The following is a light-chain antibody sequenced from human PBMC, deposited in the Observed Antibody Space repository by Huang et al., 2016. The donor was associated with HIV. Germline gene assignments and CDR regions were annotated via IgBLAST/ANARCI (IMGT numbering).Light chain of an antibody. V-gene: IGKV2-28*01. J-gene: IGKJ1*01. CDR1: QSLLHSNGYNY. CDR3: MQVLQTPRT. Sequence: DIVMTQSPLSLPVTPGEPASISCRSSQSLLHSNGYNYLDWYLQKPGQSAQLLIYLGSNRASGVPDRFSGGGSGTYFTLKISRVEAEDVGVYYCMQVLQTPRTFGQGTKVEIK. CDR2: LGS.